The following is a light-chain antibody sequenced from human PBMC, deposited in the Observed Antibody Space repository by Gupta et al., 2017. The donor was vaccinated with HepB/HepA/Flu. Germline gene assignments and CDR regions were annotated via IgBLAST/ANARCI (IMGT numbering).Light chain of an antibody. J-gene: IGKJ4*01. CDR3: QQYHSYPLT. Sequence: DIQMTQSPSTLSASVGDRVTITCRASQSISPWVAWYQQKSGKAPNLLIYKASNLESGVPSRVSGSGSGTEFTLTISSLQPEDFASYYGQQYHSYPLTCGGGTKVEIK. CDR1: QSISPW. V-gene: IGKV1-5*03. CDR2: KAS.